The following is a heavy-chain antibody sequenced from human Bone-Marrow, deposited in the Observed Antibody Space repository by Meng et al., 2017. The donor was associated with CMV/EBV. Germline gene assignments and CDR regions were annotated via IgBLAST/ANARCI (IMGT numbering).Heavy chain of an antibody. Sequence: GESLKISCAASGFTFSSYAMHWVRQAPGKGLEWVSSISSSSSYIYYADSVKGRFTISRDNAKNSLYLQMNSLRAEDTAVYYCARSIVGATRLFDYWGQGTLVTVSS. J-gene: IGHJ4*02. CDR1: GFTFSSYA. D-gene: IGHD1-26*01. CDR2: ISSSSSYI. CDR3: ARSIVGATRLFDY. V-gene: IGHV3-21*01.